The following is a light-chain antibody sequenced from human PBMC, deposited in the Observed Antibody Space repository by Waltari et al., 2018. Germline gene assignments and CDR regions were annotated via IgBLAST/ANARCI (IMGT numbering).Light chain of an antibody. V-gene: IGKV3-20*01. Sequence: EIVLTQSPAILSLSAGERATLSCGASQSVSNNYLDWYQQKPGQAPRILIYGASNRATGVPDRFSGSGSGTDFTLTISRLEPEDFAAYYCQQYGSYPRTFGRGTKVEIK. J-gene: IGKJ1*01. CDR3: QQYGSYPRT. CDR1: QSVSNNY. CDR2: GAS.